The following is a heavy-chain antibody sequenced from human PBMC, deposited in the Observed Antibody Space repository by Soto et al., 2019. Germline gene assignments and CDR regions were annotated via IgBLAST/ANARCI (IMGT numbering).Heavy chain of an antibody. CDR1: GFTFSSYA. Sequence: GGSLRLSCAASGFTFSSYAMSWVRQAPGKGLEWVSAISGSGGSTYYADSVKGRFTISRDNSRNTPYLQMNSLRAEDTAVYYCAKDVSLTPYYYYGMDVWGQGTTVTVSS. CDR3: AKDVSLTPYYYYGMDV. CDR2: ISGSGGST. V-gene: IGHV3-23*01. J-gene: IGHJ6*02.